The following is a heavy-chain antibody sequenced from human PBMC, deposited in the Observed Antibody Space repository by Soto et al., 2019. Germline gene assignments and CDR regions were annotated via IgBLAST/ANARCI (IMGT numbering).Heavy chain of an antibody. CDR3: GRVVSGYYLNWFDP. Sequence: SETLSLTCAVYGGSLSGYYWNWIRQPPGKGLEWIGEINHSGSTNYNPSLKSRVTISVDTSKNQFSLKLSSVTAADTAVYYCGRVVSGYYLNWFDPWGQGTLVTVSS. J-gene: IGHJ5*02. CDR1: GGSLSGYY. CDR2: INHSGST. D-gene: IGHD3-22*01. V-gene: IGHV4-34*01.